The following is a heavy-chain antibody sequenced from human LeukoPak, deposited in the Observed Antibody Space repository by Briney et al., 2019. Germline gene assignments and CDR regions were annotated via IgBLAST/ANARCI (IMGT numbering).Heavy chain of an antibody. J-gene: IGHJ4*02. Sequence: GGSLKLSCVASGFTFSNYAMSWVRQAPGKGLEWVSVIRANGDFTYNADSVKGRFAISRDNSKNTLYLQMNSLRAEDTAVYYCARVPRGSSWSLAWYFDYWGQGTLVTVSS. V-gene: IGHV3-23*01. D-gene: IGHD6-13*01. CDR2: IRANGDFT. CDR3: ARVPRGSSWSLAWYFDY. CDR1: GFTFSNYA.